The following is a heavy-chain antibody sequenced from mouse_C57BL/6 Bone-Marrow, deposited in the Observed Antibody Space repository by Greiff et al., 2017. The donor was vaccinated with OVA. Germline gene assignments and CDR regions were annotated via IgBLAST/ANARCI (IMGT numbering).Heavy chain of an antibody. D-gene: IGHD1-1*01. V-gene: IGHV1-50*01. Sequence: QVQLQQPGAELVKPGASVKLSCKASGYTFTSYWMQWVKQRPGQGLEWIGEIDPSDSYTNYNQKFKGKATLTVDTSSSTAYMQLSSLTSEDSAVYYCARWGYYGSRRFAYWGQGTLVTVSA. CDR1: GYTFTSYW. J-gene: IGHJ3*01. CDR3: ARWGYYGSRRFAY. CDR2: IDPSDSYT.